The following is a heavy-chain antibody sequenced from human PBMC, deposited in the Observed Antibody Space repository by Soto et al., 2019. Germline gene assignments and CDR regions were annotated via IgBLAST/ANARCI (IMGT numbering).Heavy chain of an antibody. CDR1: GFSLSTSGVG. Sequence: QITLKESGPTLVKPTQTLTLTCTFSGFSLSTSGVGVGWIRQPPGKALEWLALIYWNDDKRYSPSLKSRLTVTKDASKDQVVLTMTNMDPVDTATYYCAHNNGGPPKHWGQGAMVTVSS. CDR3: AHNNGGPPKH. J-gene: IGHJ1*01. CDR2: IYWNDDK. D-gene: IGHD2-8*01. V-gene: IGHV2-5*01.